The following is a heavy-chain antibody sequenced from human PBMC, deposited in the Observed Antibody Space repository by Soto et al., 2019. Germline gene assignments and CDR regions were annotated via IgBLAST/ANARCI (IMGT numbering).Heavy chain of an antibody. V-gene: IGHV1-69*12. CDR1: GGTFSSYA. D-gene: IGHD2-2*01. CDR2: IIPIFGTA. J-gene: IGHJ5*02. Sequence: QVQLVQSGAEVKKPGSSVKVSCKASGGTFSSYAISWVRQAPGQGLEWMGGIIPIFGTANYAQKFQGRVTITADEYTSTAYMELSSLRSEDTAVYYCSRACISTSCDVRFGWFDPVGQGTLVTVAS. CDR3: SRACISTSCDVRFGWFDP.